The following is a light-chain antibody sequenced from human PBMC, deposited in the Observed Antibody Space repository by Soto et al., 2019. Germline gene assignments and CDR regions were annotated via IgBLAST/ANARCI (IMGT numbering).Light chain of an antibody. V-gene: IGKV1-17*01. CDR2: GAS. Sequence: DIHMTQSPFSLSASVGDIVASTCRASQNITTYVNWYQQKPGKAPNLLIYGASNLQSGVPSRFSGSGSGTEFTLTISSLQPEDFTTYYCLLYTIYPFTFGQGGRLEIK. J-gene: IGKJ5*01. CDR1: QNITTY. CDR3: LLYTIYPFT.